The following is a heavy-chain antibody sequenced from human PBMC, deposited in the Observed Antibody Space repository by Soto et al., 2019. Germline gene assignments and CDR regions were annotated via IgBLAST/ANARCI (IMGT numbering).Heavy chain of an antibody. J-gene: IGHJ6*02. CDR2: ISSNSAYI. Sequence: GGSLRLSCAASGFTFRSFTMNWVRQAPGKGLEWVSTISSNSAYIYYTDALRGRFTISRDNAKNSLHLQMNSLRAEDTAVYYCARWSYYYGSGSYYRSNYYYGMDVWGQGTTVTVSS. D-gene: IGHD3-10*01. CDR1: GFTFRSFT. V-gene: IGHV3-21*01. CDR3: ARWSYYYGSGSYYRSNYYYGMDV.